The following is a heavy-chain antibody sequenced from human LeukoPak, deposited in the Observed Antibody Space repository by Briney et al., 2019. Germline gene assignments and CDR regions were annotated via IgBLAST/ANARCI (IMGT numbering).Heavy chain of an antibody. Sequence: GGSLRLSCAASGFTFRTYSMNWVRQAPGKGLEWVSSISSSSTYIYYADSVKGRFTISRDNAKNSLYLQMNSLRAEDTAVYYCARDYDILTGYAFNIWGQGTIVTVSS. J-gene: IGHJ3*02. V-gene: IGHV3-21*01. CDR1: GFTFRTYS. CDR2: ISSSSTYI. CDR3: ARDYDILTGYAFNI. D-gene: IGHD3-9*01.